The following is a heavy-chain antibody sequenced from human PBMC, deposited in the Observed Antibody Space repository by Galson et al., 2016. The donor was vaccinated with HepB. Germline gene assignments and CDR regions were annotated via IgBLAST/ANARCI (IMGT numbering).Heavy chain of an antibody. CDR2: ISYDGSNK. D-gene: IGHD5-12*01. J-gene: IGHJ4*02. V-gene: IGHV3-30*18. CDR3: AKDPKGYSGYGLFDY. Sequence: SLRLSCAASGFTFSSYGMHLVRQAPGKGLEWVAVISYDGSNKYYADSVKGRFTISRDNSKNTLYLQMNSLRAEDTAVYYCAKDPKGYSGYGLFDYWGQGTLVTVSS. CDR1: GFTFSSYG.